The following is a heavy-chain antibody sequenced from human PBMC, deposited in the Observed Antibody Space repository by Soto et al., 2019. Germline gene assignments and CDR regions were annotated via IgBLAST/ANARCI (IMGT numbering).Heavy chain of an antibody. CDR2: IYWDDDK. CDR1: GFSFTTTGGG. CDR3: AHRQAQGLGVAATFDS. D-gene: IGHD6-19*01. V-gene: IGHV2-5*02. Sequence: QITLKESGPTLVQPTQTLTLTCTFSGFSFTTTGGGVGWIRQPPGKALEWLALIYWDDDKRYSPSLKSRLTITRDTSTNQVVLTMATMSLVDTATYCCAHRQAQGLGVAATFDSWGQGILVTVSS. J-gene: IGHJ4*02.